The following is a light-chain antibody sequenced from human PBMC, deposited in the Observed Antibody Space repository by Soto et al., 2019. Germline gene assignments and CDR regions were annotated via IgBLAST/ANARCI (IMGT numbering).Light chain of an antibody. V-gene: IGKV3-15*01. CDR3: QQYNDNWPT. CDR2: GSS. J-gene: IGKJ1*01. Sequence: EIVMTQYPDTLSVSPGETVTLSCRASQSVRTNLAWYQHKPGQSPRLLIYGSSKRATGFPARFSGSGSGTEFTLTISSLQSEDFDVYYCQQYNDNWPTFGQGTKVDIK. CDR1: QSVRTN.